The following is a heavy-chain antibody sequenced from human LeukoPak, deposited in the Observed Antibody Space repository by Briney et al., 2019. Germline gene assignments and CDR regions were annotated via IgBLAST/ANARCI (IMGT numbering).Heavy chain of an antibody. J-gene: IGHJ4*02. V-gene: IGHV3-23*01. CDR3: ARGNQYDFWSGYYFDY. CDR1: GFTFSSYA. Sequence: PGGSLRLSCAASGFTFSSYAMSWVRQAPGKGLEWVSAISGSGGSTYYADSVKGRFTISRDNSKNTLYLQMNSLRAEDTAVYYCARGNQYDFWSGYYFDYWGQGTLVTVSS. CDR2: ISGSGGST. D-gene: IGHD3-3*01.